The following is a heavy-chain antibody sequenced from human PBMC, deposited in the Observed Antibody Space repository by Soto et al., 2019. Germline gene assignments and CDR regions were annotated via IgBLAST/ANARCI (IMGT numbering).Heavy chain of an antibody. CDR1: GFTFSDHY. V-gene: IGHV3-72*01. CDR3: ARISTFEGMDV. J-gene: IGHJ6*02. D-gene: IGHD3-3*01. Sequence: QPGGSLRLSCAASGFTFSDHYMDWVRQAPGKGLEWLGRTRNKANSYTTEYAASVKGRFIISRDDSRNSLYLQMNSLKTEDTAVYYCARISTFEGMDVWGQGTTVTVSS. CDR2: TRNKANSYTT.